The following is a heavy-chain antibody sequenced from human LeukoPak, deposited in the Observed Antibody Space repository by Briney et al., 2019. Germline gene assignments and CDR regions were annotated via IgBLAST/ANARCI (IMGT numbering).Heavy chain of an antibody. J-gene: IGHJ5*02. CDR3: ARDKIIGWFDP. CDR1: GYTFTNTG. Sequence: ASVKVSCKASGYTFTNTGICWVRQAPGQGLEWMGWVSAYNGNTNYAQKFQGRVTMATDTSTSTAYMELSRLRSDDTAVYYCARDKIIGWFDPWGQGTLVTVSS. V-gene: IGHV1-18*01. CDR2: VSAYNGNT. D-gene: IGHD3-10*01.